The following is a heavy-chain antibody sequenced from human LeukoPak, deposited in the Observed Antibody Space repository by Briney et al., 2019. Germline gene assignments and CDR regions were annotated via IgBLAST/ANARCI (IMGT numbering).Heavy chain of an antibody. V-gene: IGHV4-39*07. CDR3: ARPRVATGADAFDI. D-gene: IGHD1-26*01. CDR1: LGSISGYY. Sequence: SETLSLTCTVSLGSISGYYWSWIRQPPGKGLEWIGSIYYSGSTYYNPSLKSRVTISVDTSKNQFSLKLSSVTAADTAVYYCARPRVATGADAFDIWGQGTMVTVSS. CDR2: IYYSGST. J-gene: IGHJ3*02.